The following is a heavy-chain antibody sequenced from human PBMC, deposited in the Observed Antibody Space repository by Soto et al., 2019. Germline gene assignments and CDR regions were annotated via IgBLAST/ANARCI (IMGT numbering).Heavy chain of an antibody. CDR1: GGSISSYY. J-gene: IGHJ4*02. D-gene: IGHD1-26*01. CDR2: IYYSGST. CDR3: ARRYGSAIDY. V-gene: IGHV4-59*08. Sequence: SETLSLTCTVSGGSISSYYWSWIRQPPGKGLEWIGYIYYSGSTKYNPSIKSRVNISVDTSKNKFSLKLSSVTAADTAVYYCARRYGSAIDYWGQGTLVTVSS.